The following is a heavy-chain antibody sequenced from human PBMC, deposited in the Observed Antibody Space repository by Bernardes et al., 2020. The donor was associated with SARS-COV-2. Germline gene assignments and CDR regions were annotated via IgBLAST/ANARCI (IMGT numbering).Heavy chain of an antibody. CDR3: ARLLGSAGWYEGPDY. V-gene: IGHV4-59*01. CDR1: GGSISSYY. Sequence: SEPLSLTCTVSGGSISSYYWSWIRQSPGKGLQWIGFMYHDGSINYNPSLRSRVAISKGTSENQFSLRLSSVTAADTAVYYCARLLGSAGWYEGPDYWGQGTLVTVSS. J-gene: IGHJ4*02. CDR2: MYHDGSI. D-gene: IGHD6-19*01.